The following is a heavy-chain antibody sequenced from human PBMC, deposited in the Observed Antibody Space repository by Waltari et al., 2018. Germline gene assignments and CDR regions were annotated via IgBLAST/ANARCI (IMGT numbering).Heavy chain of an antibody. J-gene: IGHJ3*02. CDR3: AKGEGMATMRAFDI. Sequence: QVQLVESGGGVVQPGGSLRLSCAASGFTFSSYGMHWVRQPPGKGLEWVAFIRYDGSNKYYADSVKGRFTISRDNSKNTLYLQMNSLRAEDTAVYYCAKGEGMATMRAFDIWGQGTMVTVSS. CDR1: GFTFSSYG. CDR2: IRYDGSNK. D-gene: IGHD5-12*01. V-gene: IGHV3-30*02.